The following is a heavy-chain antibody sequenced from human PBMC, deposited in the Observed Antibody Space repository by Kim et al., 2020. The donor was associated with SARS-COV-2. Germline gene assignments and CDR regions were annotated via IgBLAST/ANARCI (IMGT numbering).Heavy chain of an antibody. J-gene: IGHJ4*02. CDR1: GGTFSSYA. CDR3: ARAIGVRGVIAPFDY. D-gene: IGHD3-10*01. CDR2: IIPIFGTA. Sequence: SVKVSCKASGGTFSSYAISWVRQAPGQGLEWMGGIIPIFGTANYAQKFQGRVTITADESTSTAYMELSSLRSEDTAVYYCARAIGVRGVIAPFDYWGQGTLVTVSS. V-gene: IGHV1-69*13.